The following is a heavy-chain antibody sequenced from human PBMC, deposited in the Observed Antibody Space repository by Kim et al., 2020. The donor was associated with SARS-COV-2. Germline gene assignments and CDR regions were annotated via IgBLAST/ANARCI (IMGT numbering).Heavy chain of an antibody. D-gene: IGHD3-22*01. V-gene: IGHV4-31*03. CDR1: GGSISSGGYY. Sequence: SETLSLTCTVSGGSISSGGYYWSWILQHPGKGLEWIGYIYYSGSTYYNPSLKSRVTISVDTSKNQFSLKLSSVTAADTAVYYCARGQGLITMIVVVVGAFDYWGQGTLVTVSS. CDR2: IYYSGST. J-gene: IGHJ4*02. CDR3: ARGQGLITMIVVVVGAFDY.